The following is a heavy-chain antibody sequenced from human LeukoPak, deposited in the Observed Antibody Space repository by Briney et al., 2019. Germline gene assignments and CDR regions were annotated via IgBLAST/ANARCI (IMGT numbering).Heavy chain of an antibody. CDR1: GFTFDDYA. V-gene: IGHV3-9*01. D-gene: IGHD1-14*01. CDR2: ISWNSGSI. CDR3: AKDSGPSSYNPSFDY. J-gene: IGHJ4*02. Sequence: PGRSLRLSCAASGFTFDDYAMHWVRQAPGKGLEWVSGISWNSGSIGYADSVKGRFTISRDNAKNSLYLQMNSLRAEDTALYYCAKDSGPSSYNPSFDYWGQGTLVTVSS.